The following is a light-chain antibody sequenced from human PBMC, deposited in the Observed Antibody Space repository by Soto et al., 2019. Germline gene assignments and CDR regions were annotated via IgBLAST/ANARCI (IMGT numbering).Light chain of an antibody. V-gene: IGKV1-8*01. J-gene: IGKJ1*01. Sequence: AIRMTQSPSSFSASTGDRVTITCRASQGIRSYLAWYQQKPGKAPKLLIYAASTLQSGVPSRFSGSGSGTDFTLTISCLQSEDFATYYCKHYYSYPRTFGQGPTVEIK. CDR1: QGIRSY. CDR3: KHYYSYPRT. CDR2: AAS.